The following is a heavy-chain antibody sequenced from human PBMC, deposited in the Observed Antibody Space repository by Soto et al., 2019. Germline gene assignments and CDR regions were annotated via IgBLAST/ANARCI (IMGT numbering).Heavy chain of an antibody. D-gene: IGHD3-10*01. CDR2: IGTSDSSI. CDR3: ARELSTMIRADH. V-gene: IGHV3-21*02. J-gene: IGHJ4*02. CDR1: GFTFSSHN. Sequence: EVQLVESVGGLVKPGGALRLSCAASGFTFSSHNIYWFSQPPGKGLEWVSSIGTSDSSIYYADSVRGRFTISKDNGKNSVYLQMDSLRAEDTAIYHCARELSTMIRADHWGQGTLVTVS.